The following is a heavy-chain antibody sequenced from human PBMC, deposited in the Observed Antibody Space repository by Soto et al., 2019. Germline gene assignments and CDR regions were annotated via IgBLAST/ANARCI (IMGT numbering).Heavy chain of an antibody. CDR3: ARDYDFWNNFDY. CDR1: GFTFSSYA. J-gene: IGHJ4*02. D-gene: IGHD3-3*01. V-gene: IGHV3-30-3*01. CDR2: ISYDGSNK. Sequence: GGSLRLSCAASGFTFSSYAMHWVRQAPGKGLEWVAVISYDGSNKYYADSVKGRFTISRDNSKNTLYLQMNSLRAEDTAVYYCARDYDFWNNFDYWGQGTLVTVSS.